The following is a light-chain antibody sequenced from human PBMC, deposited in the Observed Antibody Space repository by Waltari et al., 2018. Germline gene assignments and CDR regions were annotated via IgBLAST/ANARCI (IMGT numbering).Light chain of an antibody. Sequence: DIVMTQSPDSLAVSLGERATINRKSSQSILYTTTNNNYLAWYQQKAGQPPKLLIYWASNRQSGVPDRFSGSGSGTDFTLTISSLQAEDVAVYYCQQYYTTPLTFGGGTRVEI. CDR2: WAS. J-gene: IGKJ4*01. CDR1: QSILYTTTNNNY. CDR3: QQYYTTPLT. V-gene: IGKV4-1*01.